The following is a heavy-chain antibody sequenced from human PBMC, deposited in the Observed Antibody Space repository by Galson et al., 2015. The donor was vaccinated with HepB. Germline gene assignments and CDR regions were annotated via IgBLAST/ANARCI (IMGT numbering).Heavy chain of an antibody. CDR2: TYSGSLWYN. CDR1: GARVHTHNAA. CDR3: PRGRVSAFDI. D-gene: IGHD3-22*01. Sequence: CALSGARVHTHNAAWNWVRQPQWSGLAWLGRTYSGSLWYNAYAISVKNRLTVNPATSKNQFSLQLNSVTPEDTDVYYCPRGRVSAFDIWGQGTIVTVSS. J-gene: IGHJ3*02. V-gene: IGHV6-1*01.